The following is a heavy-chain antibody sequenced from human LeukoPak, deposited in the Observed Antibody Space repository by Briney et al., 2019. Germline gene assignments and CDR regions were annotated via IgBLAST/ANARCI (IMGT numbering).Heavy chain of an antibody. CDR1: GGNLGNYA. CDR2: IIPIFDST. V-gene: IGHV1-69*06. Sequence: GASVKVSCKASGGNLGNYAISWGRQAPGQGLEWMGRIIPIFDSTNSAQKFQARLTIAADKSTNTVYLELSSLRSEDTAVYYCAREPGGVRRYFDYWDQGTLVIVSS. J-gene: IGHJ4*02. CDR3: AREPGGVRRYFDY. D-gene: IGHD1-26*01.